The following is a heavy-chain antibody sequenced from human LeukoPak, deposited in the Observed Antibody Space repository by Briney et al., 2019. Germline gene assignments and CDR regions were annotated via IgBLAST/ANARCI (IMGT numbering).Heavy chain of an antibody. CDR2: IYWDDDK. J-gene: IGHJ3*02. CDR3: AHYVDGAFNI. CDR1: GFSLTTSGVG. Sequence: ASGPTLVKPTQTLTLTCTFSGFSLTTSGVGVGWIRQPPGKALEWLTLIYWDDDKVYSSSLRSRLTITKDTSRNQVILTLTNMDPVDTATYYCAHYVDGAFNIWGQGTMVTVSS. V-gene: IGHV2-5*02. D-gene: IGHD3-16*01.